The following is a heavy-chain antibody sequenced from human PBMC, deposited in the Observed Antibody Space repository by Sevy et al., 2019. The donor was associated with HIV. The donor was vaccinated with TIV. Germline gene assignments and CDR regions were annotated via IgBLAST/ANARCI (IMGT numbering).Heavy chain of an antibody. V-gene: IGHV3-23*01. CDR1: GFTLSDYA. CDR3: ARGWPIHF. J-gene: IGHJ4*02. Sequence: GGCLRLSCAASGFTLSDYAMNWVRQTPGKGLERVSTIAINGINTFYANSVKGRFTVSRDSSRSTLHLQINTLRVEDTALYYCARGWPIHFWGQGTLVTVSS. CDR2: IAINGINT. D-gene: IGHD3-3*02.